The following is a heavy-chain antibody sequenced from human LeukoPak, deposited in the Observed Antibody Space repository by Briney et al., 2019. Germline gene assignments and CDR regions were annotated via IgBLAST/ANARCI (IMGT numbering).Heavy chain of an antibody. Sequence: PGRPLRLSCAASGFTFSSYGMHWVRQAPGKGLEWVAVISYDGSNKYYADSVKGRFTISRDNSKNTLYLQMNSLRAEDTAVYYCAKGRYFDWLSPFDYWGQGTLVTVSS. CDR3: AKGRYFDWLSPFDY. D-gene: IGHD3-9*01. V-gene: IGHV3-30*18. CDR1: GFTFSSYG. CDR2: ISYDGSNK. J-gene: IGHJ4*02.